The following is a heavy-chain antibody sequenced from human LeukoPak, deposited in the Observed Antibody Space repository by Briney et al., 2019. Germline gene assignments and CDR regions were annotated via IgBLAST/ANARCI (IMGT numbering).Heavy chain of an antibody. CDR3: AGGNDITMVRGVMATWFDP. CDR1: GGSISSSSYY. V-gene: IGHV4-39*07. Sequence: SETLSLTCTVSGGSISSSSYYWGWIRQPPGKGLEWIGEINHSGSTNYNPSLKSRVTISVDTSKNQFSLKLSSVTAADTAVYYCAGGNDITMVRGVMATWFDPWGQGTLVTVSS. D-gene: IGHD3-10*01. J-gene: IGHJ5*02. CDR2: INHSGST.